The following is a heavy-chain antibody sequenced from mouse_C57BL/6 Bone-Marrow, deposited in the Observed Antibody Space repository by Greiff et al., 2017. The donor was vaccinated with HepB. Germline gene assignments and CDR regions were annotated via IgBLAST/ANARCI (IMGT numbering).Heavy chain of an antibody. V-gene: IGHV5-4*01. CDR1: GFTFSSYA. D-gene: IGHD1-1*01. J-gene: IGHJ2*01. Sequence: EVHLVESGGGLVKPGGSLKLSCAASGFTFSSYAMSWVRQTPEKRLEWVATISDGGSYTYYPDNVKGRFTISRDNAKNNLYLQMSHLKSEDTAMYYCARGGGYYYGCEYWGQGTTLTVSS. CDR3: ARGGGYYYGCEY. CDR2: ISDGGSYT.